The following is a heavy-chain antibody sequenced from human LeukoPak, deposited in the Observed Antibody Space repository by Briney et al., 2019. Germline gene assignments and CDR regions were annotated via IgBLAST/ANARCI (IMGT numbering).Heavy chain of an antibody. CDR3: AREPSINDFWSGYSPVHYYYYGMDV. CDR2: INPNSSGT. D-gene: IGHD3-3*01. CDR1: GYTYTGYY. V-gene: IGHV1-2*02. J-gene: IGHJ6*02. Sequence: ASVMVTCKASGYTYTGYYMHWVRQAPGQGLEWMGWINPNSSGTNYAQKFQGRVTMTRDTSISTAYMELSRLRSDDTAVYYCAREPSINDFWSGYSPVHYYYYGMDVWGQGTTDTVSS.